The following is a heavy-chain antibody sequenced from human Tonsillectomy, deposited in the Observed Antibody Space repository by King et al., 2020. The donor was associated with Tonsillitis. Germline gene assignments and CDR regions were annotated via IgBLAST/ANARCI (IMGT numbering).Heavy chain of an antibody. D-gene: IGHD2/OR15-2a*01. Sequence: QLQESGPGLVKPSQTLSLRCTVSGGSISGSRHYWAWIRQPPGQGLEWLGSIYDSGSTYYNPSLQSRVSISVDTSKNQLSLNLTSVTAADTAVYYCARRSFAWYFDVWGRGTLVTVSS. CDR3: ARRSFAWYFDV. J-gene: IGHJ2*01. V-gene: IGHV4-39*01. CDR2: IYDSGST. CDR1: GGSISGSRHY.